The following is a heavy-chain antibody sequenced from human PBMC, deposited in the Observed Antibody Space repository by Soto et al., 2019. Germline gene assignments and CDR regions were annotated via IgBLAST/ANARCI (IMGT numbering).Heavy chain of an antibody. CDR1: GFTLSNYA. V-gene: IGHV3-23*01. CDR2: ISANDVGT. Sequence: GGSLLLSYDASGFTLSNYAMTSVREAPAKGLEWVSLISANDVGTYYAESVKTRFTISTDQSRNTVYLQMHSLRADDTAIYYCAKAKNDYNWDNRPPFDYWGQGTLVTVSS. CDR3: AKAKNDYNWDNRPPFDY. J-gene: IGHJ4*02. D-gene: IGHD1-20*01.